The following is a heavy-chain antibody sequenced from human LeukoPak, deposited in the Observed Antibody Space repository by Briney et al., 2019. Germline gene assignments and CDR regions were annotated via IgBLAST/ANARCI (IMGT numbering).Heavy chain of an antibody. CDR1: GGSISSYY. Sequence: PSETLSLTCTVSGGSISSYYWSWIRQPPGKGLEWIGYIYYSGSTNYNPSLKSRVTISVDTSENQFSLKLSSVTAADTAVYYCAREVTFGYAYAYYSDYWGQGSLVTVSS. CDR3: AREVTFGYAYAYYSDY. V-gene: IGHV4-59*01. CDR2: IYYSGST. J-gene: IGHJ4*02. D-gene: IGHD5-18*01.